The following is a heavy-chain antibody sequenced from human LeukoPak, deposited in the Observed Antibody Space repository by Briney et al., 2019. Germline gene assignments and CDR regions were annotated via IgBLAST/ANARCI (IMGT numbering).Heavy chain of an antibody. CDR1: GGSISSGGYY. J-gene: IGHJ4*02. CDR3: ARDAQQQLAIDY. Sequence: SETLSLTRTVSGGSISSGGYYWSWIRQHPGKGLEWIGYIYYSGSTYYNPSLKSRVTISVDTSKNQFSLKLSSVTAADAAVYYCARDAQQQLAIDYWGQGTLVTVSS. V-gene: IGHV4-31*03. D-gene: IGHD6-13*01. CDR2: IYYSGST.